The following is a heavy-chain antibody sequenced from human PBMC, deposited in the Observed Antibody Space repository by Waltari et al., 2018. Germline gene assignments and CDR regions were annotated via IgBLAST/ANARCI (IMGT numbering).Heavy chain of an antibody. Sequence: QVQLQQWGAGLLKPSETLSLTCAVYGGSFSGYYWSWIRQPPGKGLEWIGEINHSGSTNYNPSLKSRVTISVDTSKNQFSLKLSSVTAADTAVYYCARTRRITMIVVVIMYYFDYWGQGTLVIVSS. V-gene: IGHV4-34*01. CDR2: INHSGST. D-gene: IGHD3-22*01. J-gene: IGHJ4*02. CDR3: ARTRRITMIVVVIMYYFDY. CDR1: GGSFSGYY.